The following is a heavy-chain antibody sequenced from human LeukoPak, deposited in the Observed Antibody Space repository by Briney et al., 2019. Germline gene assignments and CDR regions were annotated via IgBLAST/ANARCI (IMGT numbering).Heavy chain of an antibody. Sequence: GSLRLSCVVSGFSFSSYGMNWARQAPGKGLEWLSIISGSGSSTFYADSVKGRFTISRDNSKNTLYLQLNSLRAEDTAVYFCAKFRKPMALLDAFDMWGQGTMVTVSS. D-gene: IGHD1-14*01. V-gene: IGHV3-23*01. J-gene: IGHJ3*02. CDR2: ISGSGSST. CDR1: GFSFSSYG. CDR3: AKFRKPMALLDAFDM.